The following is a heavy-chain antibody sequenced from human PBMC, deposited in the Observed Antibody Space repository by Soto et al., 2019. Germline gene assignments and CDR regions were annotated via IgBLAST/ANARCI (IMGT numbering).Heavy chain of an antibody. D-gene: IGHD1-1*01. CDR1: GGSFSSYA. J-gene: IGHJ3*02. Sequence: SVKVSCKASGGSFSSYAINCVRQAPGQGLEWMGGIIPIFGTANYAQKFQGRVTITADESTSTAYMELSSLRSEGTAVYYCAGPGANGTDSNAFDIWGQGTMVTVSS. CDR2: IIPIFGTA. CDR3: AGPGANGTDSNAFDI. V-gene: IGHV1-69*13.